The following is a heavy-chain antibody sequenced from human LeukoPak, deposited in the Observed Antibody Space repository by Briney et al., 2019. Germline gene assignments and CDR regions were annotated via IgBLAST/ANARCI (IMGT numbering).Heavy chain of an antibody. CDR1: GGSFSGYY. Sequence: PSETLSLTCAVYGGSFSGYYWSWIRQPPGKGLEWIGEINHSGSTNYNPSLKSRVTISVDTSKNQFSLKLSSVTAADTAVYHCARVMSIAARPRKIWFDPWGQGTLVTVSS. D-gene: IGHD6-6*01. V-gene: IGHV4-34*01. CDR2: INHSGST. CDR3: ARVMSIAARPRKIWFDP. J-gene: IGHJ5*02.